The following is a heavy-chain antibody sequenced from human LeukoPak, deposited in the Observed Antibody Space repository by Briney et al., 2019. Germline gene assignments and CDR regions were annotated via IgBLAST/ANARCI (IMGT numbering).Heavy chain of an antibody. CDR3: ARVPAKEDNWNPGFDY. V-gene: IGHV4-59*01. D-gene: IGHD1-20*01. Sequence: PSETLSLTCTVSGGSINSYLWSWIRQPPGKGLEWIGYIYYSGSTNYNPSLKSRVTISVDTSKNQFSLKVSSVTAADTAVYYCARVPAKEDNWNPGFDYWGQGTLVTVSS. CDR2: IYYSGST. J-gene: IGHJ4*02. CDR1: GGSINSYL.